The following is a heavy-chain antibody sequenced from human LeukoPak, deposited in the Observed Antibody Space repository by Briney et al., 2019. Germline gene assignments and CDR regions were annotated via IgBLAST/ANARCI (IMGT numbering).Heavy chain of an antibody. J-gene: IGHJ5*02. CDR2: INHSGST. CDR1: GGSFSGYY. Sequence: SETLSLTCAVYGGSFSGYYWSWIRQPPGKGLEWIGEINHSGSTNYNPSLKSRVTISVDTSKNQFSLKLSSVTAADTAVYYCARGLGTSWDNWFDPWGQGTLVTASS. D-gene: IGHD2-2*01. V-gene: IGHV4-34*01. CDR3: ARGLGTSWDNWFDP.